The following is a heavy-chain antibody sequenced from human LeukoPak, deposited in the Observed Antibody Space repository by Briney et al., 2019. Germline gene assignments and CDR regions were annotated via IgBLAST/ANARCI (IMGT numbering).Heavy chain of an antibody. CDR3: ATPGLVAKGLLSAFDI. Sequence: SVKVSCKASGGTFSSYAISWVRQAPGQGLEWMGGIIPIFGTANYAQKFQGRVTITADESTSTAYMELSSLRSEDTAVYYCATPGLVAKGLLSAFDIWGQGTMVTVSS. V-gene: IGHV1-69*13. CDR2: IIPIFGTA. J-gene: IGHJ3*02. CDR1: GGTFSSYA. D-gene: IGHD5-12*01.